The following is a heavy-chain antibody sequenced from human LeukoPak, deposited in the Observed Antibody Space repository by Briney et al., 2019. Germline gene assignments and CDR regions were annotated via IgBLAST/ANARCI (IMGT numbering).Heavy chain of an antibody. J-gene: IGHJ4*02. Sequence: ASVKVSCKASGYTFTGYYMHWVRQAPGQGLEWMGWINPNSGGTNYAQKFQGRVTMTRDTSISTAYMELSRLRSDDTAVHYCAREAAWGDYNDYWGQGTLVTVSS. V-gene: IGHV1-2*02. CDR2: INPNSGGT. CDR3: AREAAWGDYNDY. D-gene: IGHD3-16*01. CDR1: GYTFTGYY.